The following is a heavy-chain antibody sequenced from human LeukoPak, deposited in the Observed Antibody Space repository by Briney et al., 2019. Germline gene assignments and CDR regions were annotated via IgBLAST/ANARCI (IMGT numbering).Heavy chain of an antibody. CDR1: GDTISSYY. CDR3: SRGCYGSSGYYPPLGY. V-gene: IGHV4-59*01. Sequence: SETLSLTCTVSGDTISSYYWSWIRQPPGKGLEWIGYISYSGSTNYNPSLMSGVTISVNKTKNHFSLMLSTVPAADTAAYYCSRGCYGSSGYYPPLGYWGQGTLVTVSS. J-gene: IGHJ4*02. CDR2: ISYSGST. D-gene: IGHD3-22*01.